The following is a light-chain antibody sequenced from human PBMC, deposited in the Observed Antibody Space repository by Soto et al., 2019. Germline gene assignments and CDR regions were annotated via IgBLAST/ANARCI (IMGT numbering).Light chain of an antibody. Sequence: QLVLTQSPSASASLGASVKLTCTLSRGHSSYAIAWHQQQPEKGPRYLMKLNSDGSHSKGDGIPDRSSGSSSGAERYLTISTPQSEDEADYYCQTWGPGAVVFGGGTKLTVL. J-gene: IGLJ2*01. CDR1: RGHSSYA. CDR3: QTWGPGAVV. CDR2: LNSDGSH. V-gene: IGLV4-69*01.